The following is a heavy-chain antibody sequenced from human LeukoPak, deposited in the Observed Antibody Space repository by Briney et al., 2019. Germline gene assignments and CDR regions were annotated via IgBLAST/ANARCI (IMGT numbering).Heavy chain of an antibody. J-gene: IGHJ6*02. V-gene: IGHV4-4*07. CDR1: GGSTSDYY. CDR3: ARERDYSNAYVMDV. CDR2: FYTSGST. Sequence: SETLSLICTVSGGSTSDYYWSWIRQPAGKGLEWIGRFYTSGSTNYNPSLKSRVTMSVDTSKNQFSLRLSSVTAADTAVYYCARERDYSNAYVMDVWGQGTTVTVSS. D-gene: IGHD4-11*01.